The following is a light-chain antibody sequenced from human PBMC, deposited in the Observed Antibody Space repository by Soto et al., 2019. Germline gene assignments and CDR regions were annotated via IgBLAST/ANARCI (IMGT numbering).Light chain of an antibody. CDR2: KVS. CDR3: MQGTHWPPYT. J-gene: IGKJ2*01. CDR1: QSLVHSDGNTY. V-gene: IGKV2-30*02. Sequence: DVVMTQSPLSLPVTLGQPASISCRSSQSLVHSDGNTYLNWFQQRPGQSPRRLIYKVSNRDSGVPDRFSGSGSGTNFTLQISRVEAEDVWVYYCMQGTHWPPYTFGQGTKLEIK.